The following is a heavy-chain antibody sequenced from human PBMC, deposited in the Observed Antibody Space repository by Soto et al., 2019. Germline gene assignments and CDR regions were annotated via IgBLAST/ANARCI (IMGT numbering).Heavy chain of an antibody. V-gene: IGHV2-5*02. J-gene: IGHJ4*02. CDR2: IYWDDDK. Sequence: QITLKESGPTLVKPTQTLTLTCTFSGFSLSTSGVGVGWIRQPPGKALVWLALIYWDDDKRYSPSLRSRLTITKDTSKNQVVLTMTNMDPVDTATYYCAHIFPYSSGLSIDYWGQGTLVTVSS. D-gene: IGHD6-19*01. CDR3: AHIFPYSSGLSIDY. CDR1: GFSLSTSGVG.